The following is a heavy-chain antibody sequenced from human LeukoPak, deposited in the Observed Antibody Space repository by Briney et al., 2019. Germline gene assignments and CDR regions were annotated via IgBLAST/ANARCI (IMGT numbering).Heavy chain of an antibody. CDR3: ARVPDFRSGYTDY. CDR1: GFTFSSYS. D-gene: IGHD3-3*01. Sequence: GSLRLSCAASGFTFSSYSMNWVRQAPGKGLECVSSISSSSSYIYYADSVKGRFTISRDNAKDSLYLQMNSLRAEDTAVYYCARVPDFRSGYTDYWGQGTLVTVSS. V-gene: IGHV3-21*01. J-gene: IGHJ4*02. CDR2: ISSSSSYI.